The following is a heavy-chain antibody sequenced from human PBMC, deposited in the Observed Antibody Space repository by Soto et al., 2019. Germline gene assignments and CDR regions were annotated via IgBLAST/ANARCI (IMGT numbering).Heavy chain of an antibody. CDR1: GYTFTSYY. CDR2: INPSGGST. D-gene: IGHD6-19*01. J-gene: IGHJ4*02. Sequence: QVQLVQSGAEVKKPGASVKVSCKASGYTFTSYYMHWVRQAPGQGLEWMGIINPSGGSTSYAQKFQGRVTMTRDTSTSTVYMELSSLRSEDTAVYYCARVGSGWYSMGAYDYWGQGTLVTVSS. CDR3: ARVGSGWYSMGAYDY. V-gene: IGHV1-46*03.